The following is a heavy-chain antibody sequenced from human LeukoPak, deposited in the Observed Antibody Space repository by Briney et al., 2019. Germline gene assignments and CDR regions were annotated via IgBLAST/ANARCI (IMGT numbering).Heavy chain of an antibody. V-gene: IGHV4-39*07. J-gene: IGHJ4*02. CDR3: ARLSGDCGGDCLDY. Sequence: SETLSLTCTVSGGSISSSSDYWGWIRQAPGKGLEWIGSIYYHENTYYNSSLKSRVTISVDTSKNQFSLKLSSVTAADTAVYYCARLSGDCGGDCLDYWGQGTLVTVSS. D-gene: IGHD2-21*02. CDR2: IYYHENT. CDR1: GGSISSSSDY.